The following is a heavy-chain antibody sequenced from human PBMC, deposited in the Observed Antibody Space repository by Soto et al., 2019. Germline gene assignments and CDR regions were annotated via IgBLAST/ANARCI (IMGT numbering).Heavy chain of an antibody. V-gene: IGHV3-23*01. J-gene: IGHJ4*02. CDR2: ISYSDHST. CDR3: ARRGGSNGWGDFDS. Sequence: EVQLWESGGGLVQPGGSLRLSCAASGFTFSGHAMNWVRQAPRKGLEWVSSISYSDHSTYYADSVKGRFTISRDNSKDTLFLQMNNLRAEDTAVYYCARRGGSNGWGDFDSWGQGTLVSVSS. CDR1: GFTFSGHA. D-gene: IGHD6-25*01.